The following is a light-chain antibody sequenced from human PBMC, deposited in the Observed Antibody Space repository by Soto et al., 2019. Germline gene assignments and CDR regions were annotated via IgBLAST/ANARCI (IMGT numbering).Light chain of an antibody. CDR3: SSYTDRMNLV. Sequence: QSALTQSPSASGSPGQSVTISCTGTSSDIGGYNSVSWYQQHPGKAPKVMIYDVTKRPSGVPDRFSGSKSGNTASLTVSALQAEDEADYYCSSYTDRMNLVFGTGTKLTVL. CDR2: DVT. J-gene: IGLJ1*01. CDR1: SSDIGGYNS. V-gene: IGLV2-8*01.